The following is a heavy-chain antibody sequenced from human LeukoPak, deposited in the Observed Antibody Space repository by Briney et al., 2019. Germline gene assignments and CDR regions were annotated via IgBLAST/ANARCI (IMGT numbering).Heavy chain of an antibody. CDR3: ARDLNWETY. Sequence: TGGSLRLSCVASGFTFISYWMTWVRQAPGKGMEWVANIKTDGSQIYYVDSVKGRFTISRDNAKNSLYLQMNSLRAEDTAVYYCARDLNWETYWGQGTLVSVSS. CDR1: GFTFISYW. J-gene: IGHJ4*02. D-gene: IGHD7-27*01. CDR2: IKTDGSQI. V-gene: IGHV3-7*01.